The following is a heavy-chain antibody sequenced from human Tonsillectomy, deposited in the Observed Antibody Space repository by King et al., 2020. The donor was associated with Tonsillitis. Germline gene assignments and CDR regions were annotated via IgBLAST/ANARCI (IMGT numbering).Heavy chain of an antibody. D-gene: IGHD3-3*01. CDR2: IYSGGST. V-gene: IGHV3-66*01. Sequence: VQLVESGGGLVQPGGSLRLSCAASGFTVSSKYMSWVRQAPGKGLEWVSVIYSGGSTYYADSVKGRFTISRDNSKNTLCLQMNSLRAEDTAVYYCARGIFGVVIGGMDVWGQGTTVTVSS. CDR3: ARGIFGVVIGGMDV. J-gene: IGHJ6*02. CDR1: GFTVSSKY.